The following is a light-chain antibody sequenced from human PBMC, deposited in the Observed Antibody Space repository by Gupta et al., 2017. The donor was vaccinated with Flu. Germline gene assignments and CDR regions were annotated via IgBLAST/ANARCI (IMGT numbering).Light chain of an antibody. CDR3: LQHNNFLPWT. Sequence: DIQMTQSPSSLSASVGDRVTITCRASQDIRNDLGWYQQKPGEAPKRLIYAASSLQSGVPSRFSGSGSGIEFTLTISSLQPEDFATYYCLQHNNFLPWTFGQGTKVEFK. V-gene: IGKV1-17*01. CDR2: AAS. CDR1: QDIRND. J-gene: IGKJ1*01.